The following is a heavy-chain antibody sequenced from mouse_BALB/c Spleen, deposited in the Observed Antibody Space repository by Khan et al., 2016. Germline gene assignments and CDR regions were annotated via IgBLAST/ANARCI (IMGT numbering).Heavy chain of an antibody. CDR3: ARWGPFDY. J-gene: IGHJ2*01. Sequence: EVQLVESGPGLVKPSQSLSLTCTVTGYSITSDYAWNWIRQFPGNKLEWMGYISYSGSTSYNPSLKSRISITRDTSKNQFFLQLNSVTTEDTATYYCARWGPFDYWGQGTTLTVSS. CDR1: GYSITSDYA. V-gene: IGHV3-2*02. CDR2: ISYSGST.